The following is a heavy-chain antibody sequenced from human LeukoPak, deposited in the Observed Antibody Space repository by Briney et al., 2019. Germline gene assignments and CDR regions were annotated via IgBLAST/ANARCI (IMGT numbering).Heavy chain of an antibody. J-gene: IGHJ6*03. Sequence: PGGSLRLSCAASGFTVSSNYMSWVRQAPGKGLEWVSVIYSGGSTYYADSVKGRFTISRDNSKNTLYLQMNSLRAEDTAVYYCARDRVTFRGSSGYYPEKLRGWTNYYYYYMDVWGKGTTVTISS. CDR3: ARDRVTFRGSSGYYPEKLRGWTNYYYYYMDV. V-gene: IGHV3-66*01. CDR2: IYSGGST. D-gene: IGHD3-22*01. CDR1: GFTVSSNY.